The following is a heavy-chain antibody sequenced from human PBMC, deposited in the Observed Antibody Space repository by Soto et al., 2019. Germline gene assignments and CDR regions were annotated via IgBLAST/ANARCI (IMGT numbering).Heavy chain of an antibody. J-gene: IGHJ6*02. Sequence: GRSLRLSCAASGFTFSSYGMHWVRQAPGKGLEWVAVISYDGSNKYYADSVKGRFTISRDNSKNTLYLQMNSLRAEDTAVYYCAKSSGRAYYYGMDVWGQGTTVTVSS. CDR1: GFTFSSYG. CDR3: AKSSGRAYYYGMDV. V-gene: IGHV3-30*18. D-gene: IGHD3-10*01. CDR2: ISYDGSNK.